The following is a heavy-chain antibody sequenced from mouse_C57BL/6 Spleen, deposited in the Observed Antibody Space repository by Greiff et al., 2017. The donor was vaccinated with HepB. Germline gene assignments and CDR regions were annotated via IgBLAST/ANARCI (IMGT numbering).Heavy chain of an antibody. Sequence: EVQLQQSGPELVKPGASVKLSCKASGYTFTDYYMNWVKQSHGKSLEWIGEINPNNGGTSYNQKFKGKATLTVDKSSSTAYMELRRLPSEDSAVYYCARLDYYGNYNVDYWGQGTTLTVSS. D-gene: IGHD2-1*01. CDR1: GYTFTDYY. CDR3: ARLDYYGNYNVDY. CDR2: INPNNGGT. J-gene: IGHJ2*01. V-gene: IGHV1-26*01.